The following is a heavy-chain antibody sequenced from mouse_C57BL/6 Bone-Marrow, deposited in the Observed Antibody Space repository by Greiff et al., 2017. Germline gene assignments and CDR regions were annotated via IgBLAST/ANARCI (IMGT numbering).Heavy chain of an antibody. D-gene: IGHD2-13*01. V-gene: IGHV1-22*01. CDR3: ARGTVTYWYFDV. J-gene: IGHJ1*03. CDR2: INPNNGGT. CDR1: GYTFTDYN. Sequence: VQLQQSGPELVKPGASVKMSCKASGYTFTDYNMHWVKQSHGKSLEWIGYINPNNGGTSYNQKFKGKATLTANKSSSTAYMELRSLTSEDSAIYYCARGTVTYWYFDVWGKGTTVTVSS.